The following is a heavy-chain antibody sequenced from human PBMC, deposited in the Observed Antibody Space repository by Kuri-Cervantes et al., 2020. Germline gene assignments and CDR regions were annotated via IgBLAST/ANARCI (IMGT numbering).Heavy chain of an antibody. Sequence: ASVKVSCKASGYTFTSYGISWVRQAPGQGLEWMGWINPNSGGTNYAQKFQGWVTVTRDTSISTAYMELSRLRSEDTAVYYCATASPFSVVVVAATFVAFDIWGQGTMVTVSS. CDR3: ATASPFSVVVVAATFVAFDI. V-gene: IGHV1-2*04. D-gene: IGHD2-15*01. J-gene: IGHJ3*02. CDR1: GYTFTSYG. CDR2: INPNSGGT.